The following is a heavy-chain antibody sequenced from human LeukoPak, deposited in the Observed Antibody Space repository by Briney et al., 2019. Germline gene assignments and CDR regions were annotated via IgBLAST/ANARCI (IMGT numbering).Heavy chain of an antibody. D-gene: IGHD3-10*01. CDR3: AREGITMVRGVD. CDR2: IYYSGST. V-gene: IGHV4-39*07. CDR1: GGSISSSSYY. J-gene: IGHJ4*02. Sequence: PSETLSLTCTVSGGSISSSSYYWGWIRQPPGKGLEWIGSIYYSGSTYYNPSLKSRVTISVDTSKNQFSLKLSSMTAADTAVYYCAREGITMVRGVDWGQGTLVTVSS.